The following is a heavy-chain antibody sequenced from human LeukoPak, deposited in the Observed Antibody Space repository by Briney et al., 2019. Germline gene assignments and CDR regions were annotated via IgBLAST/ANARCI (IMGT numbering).Heavy chain of an antibody. D-gene: IGHD6-19*01. Sequence: SETLSLTCTVTGGSISSSSYYWGWIRQPPGKGLEWIGSIYYSGSTYYNPSLKSRVTISVDTSKNQFSLKLSSVTAADTAVYYCARRSSGWFFDYWGQGTLVTVSS. CDR3: ARRSSGWFFDY. CDR1: GGSISSSSYY. CDR2: IYYSGST. J-gene: IGHJ4*02. V-gene: IGHV4-39*01.